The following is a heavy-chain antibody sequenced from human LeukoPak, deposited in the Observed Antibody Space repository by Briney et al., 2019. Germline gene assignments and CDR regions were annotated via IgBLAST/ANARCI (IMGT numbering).Heavy chain of an antibody. CDR2: IYYSGST. V-gene: IGHV4-59*01. CDR1: GGSISSYY. D-gene: IGHD3-22*01. J-gene: IGHJ4*02. CDR3: AGGWRYYDSSGYYPFDY. Sequence: SETLSLTCTVSGGSISSYYWSWIRQPPGKGLEWIGYIYYSGSTNYNPSLKSRVTISVDTSKNQFSLKLSSVTAADTAVYYCAGGWRYYDSSGYYPFDYWGQGTLVTVSS.